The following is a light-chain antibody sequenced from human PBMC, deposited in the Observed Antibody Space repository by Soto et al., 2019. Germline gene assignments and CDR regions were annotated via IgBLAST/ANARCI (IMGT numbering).Light chain of an antibody. J-gene: IGKJ1*01. Sequence: DIQLPQSPSTLSAPVGDRVTITCRASQSISSWLAWYQQKPGKAPKLLIYDASSLETGVPSRFSGSGSGTEFSLTISSLQPDDFVSECFQQYTTYIWPCGQGTKVDSK. CDR2: DAS. V-gene: IGKV1-5*01. CDR3: QQYTTYIWP. CDR1: QSISSW.